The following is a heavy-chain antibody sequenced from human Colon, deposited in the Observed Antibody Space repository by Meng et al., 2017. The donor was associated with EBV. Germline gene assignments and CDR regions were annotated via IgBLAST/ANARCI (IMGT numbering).Heavy chain of an antibody. CDR1: GVSISSNIR. D-gene: IGHD1-26*01. J-gene: IGHJ4*02. V-gene: IGHV4-4*02. Sequence: QLQGSGPGLVKPSGALSRPCGVSGVSISSNIRWTWVRQPPGKGLEWIGDIDDSGSTNYNPSLNSRISISLDKSKNHFSLKVNSVTAADTAVYYCARGKQDAWELLAYWGQGALVTVSS. CDR2: IDDSGST. CDR3: ARGKQDAWELLAY.